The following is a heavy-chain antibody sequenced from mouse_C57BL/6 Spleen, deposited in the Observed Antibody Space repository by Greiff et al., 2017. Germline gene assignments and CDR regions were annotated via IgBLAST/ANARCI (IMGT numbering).Heavy chain of an antibody. CDR1: GYTFTSYG. J-gene: IGHJ2*01. CDR3: ARSSYYDYDGHYFDY. CDR2: IYPRSGNP. Sequence: VQLQQSGAELARPGASVKLSCKASGYTFTSYGISWVKQRTGQGLEWIGEIYPRSGNPYYNEKFKGKATLTADKSSSTAYMELRSLTSEDSAVYFCARSSYYDYDGHYFDYWGQGTTLTVSS. V-gene: IGHV1-81*01. D-gene: IGHD2-4*01.